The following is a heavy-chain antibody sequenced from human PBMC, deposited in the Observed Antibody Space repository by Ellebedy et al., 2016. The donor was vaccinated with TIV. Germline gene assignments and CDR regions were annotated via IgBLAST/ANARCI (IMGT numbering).Heavy chain of an antibody. V-gene: IGHV3-21*01. D-gene: IGHD2-15*01. J-gene: IGHJ3*02. CDR1: GFTFNSYS. CDR3: ARDRSHYCSGDGCQIDAFDI. Sequence: PGGSLRLSCAASGFTFNSYSMNWVRQAPGKGLEWVSSISSTSDYMYYAASVKGRFTISRDNARNSLYLQMNSLRAEDTAEYYCARDRSHYCSGDGCQIDAFDIWGQGTMVTVSS. CDR2: ISSTSDYM.